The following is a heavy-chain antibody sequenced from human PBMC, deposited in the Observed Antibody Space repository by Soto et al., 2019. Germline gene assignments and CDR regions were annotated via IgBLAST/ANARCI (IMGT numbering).Heavy chain of an antibody. J-gene: IGHJ6*02. D-gene: IGHD6-13*01. Sequence: SVKGSCQVSGYTLTELSMHWVRQAPGKGLEWMGGFDPEDGETIYAQKFQGRVTMTEDTSTDTAYMELRSLRSEDTAVYYCATPELTAAGRLYGMDVWGQGTTVTVSS. CDR3: ATPELTAAGRLYGMDV. CDR2: FDPEDGET. V-gene: IGHV1-24*01. CDR1: GYTLTELS.